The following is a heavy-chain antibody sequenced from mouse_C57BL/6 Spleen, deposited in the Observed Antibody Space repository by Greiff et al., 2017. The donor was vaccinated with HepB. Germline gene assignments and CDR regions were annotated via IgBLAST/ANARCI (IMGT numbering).Heavy chain of an antibody. CDR1: GFTFSSYA. D-gene: IGHD2-5*01. Sequence: EVQGVESGEGLVKPGGSLKLSCAASGFTFSSYAMSWVRQTPEKRLEWVAYISSGGDYIYYADTVKGRFTISRDNARNTLYLQMSSLKSEDTAMYYCTRVIVTPRWYFDVWGTGTTVTVSS. CDR3: TRVIVTPRWYFDV. V-gene: IGHV5-9-1*02. J-gene: IGHJ1*03. CDR2: ISSGGDYI.